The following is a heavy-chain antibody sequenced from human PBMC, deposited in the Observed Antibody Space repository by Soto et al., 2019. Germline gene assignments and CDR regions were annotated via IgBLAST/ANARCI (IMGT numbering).Heavy chain of an antibody. CDR2: ISSNGRDK. D-gene: IGHD3-10*01. CDR3: ARSVNYGSGNWATDGFDP. CDR1: GFTFRSYA. Sequence: QVQLVESGGGVVQPGRSLRLSCAASGFTFRSYAMHWVRQAPGKGLEWVAVISSNGRDKYYADSVRGRFTVSRDDSKNTLYLEMNSLRTEDTAVYYCARSVNYGSGNWATDGFDPWGQGTLVTVSS. V-gene: IGHV3-30*04. J-gene: IGHJ5*02.